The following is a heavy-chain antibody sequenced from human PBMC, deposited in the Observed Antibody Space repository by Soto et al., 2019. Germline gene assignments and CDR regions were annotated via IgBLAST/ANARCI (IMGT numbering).Heavy chain of an antibody. V-gene: IGHV4-31*03. D-gene: IGHD6-6*01. CDR1: GGSISSGGYY. Sequence: QVQLQESGPGLVKPSQTLSLTCTVSGGSISSGGYYWTWIRQHPGQGLEWIGYNYYRGITYYNPSLKGRVTISLDTSKNQFSLKLSSVTAADTAVYYCARGSSIAGLYYGMDVWGQGTTVTVSS. CDR2: NYYRGIT. CDR3: ARGSSIAGLYYGMDV. J-gene: IGHJ6*02.